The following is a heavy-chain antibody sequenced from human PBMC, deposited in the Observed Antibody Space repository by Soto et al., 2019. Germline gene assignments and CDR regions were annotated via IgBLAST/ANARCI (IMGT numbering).Heavy chain of an antibody. D-gene: IGHD3-10*01. CDR1: GFTLSNAW. J-gene: IGHJ6*03. V-gene: IGHV3-15*01. CDR3: TTGRVLLWFGELFLNYYYMDV. CDR2: IKSKTDGGTT. Sequence: GGSLRLSCAASGFTLSNAWMSWVRQAPGKGLEWVGRIKSKTDGGTTDYAAPVRGRFTISRDDSKNTLYLQMNSLKTEDTAVYYCTTGRVLLWFGELFLNYYYMDVWGKGTTVTVSS.